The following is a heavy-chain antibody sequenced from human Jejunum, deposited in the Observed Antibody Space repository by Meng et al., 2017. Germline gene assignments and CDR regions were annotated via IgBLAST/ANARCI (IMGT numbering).Heavy chain of an antibody. CDR1: GFSFNRHW. D-gene: IGHD2-15*01. J-gene: IGHJ4*02. CDR2: INDDGREK. Sequence: GGSLRLSCVVSGFSFNRHWMSWVRQAPGKGLEWVANINDDGREKKLLDSVKGRFTVSRDNAKNSVYLQMNSLRAEDTAVYYCARDWRGISETYDYWGQGNLVNGAS. CDR3: ARDWRGISETYDY. V-gene: IGHV3-7*01.